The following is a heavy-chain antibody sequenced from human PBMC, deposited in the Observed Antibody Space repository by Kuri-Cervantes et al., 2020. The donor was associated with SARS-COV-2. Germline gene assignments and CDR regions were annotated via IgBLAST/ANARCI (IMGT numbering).Heavy chain of an antibody. CDR3: ARDIVYGDDWFDP. CDR1: GFTFSSYA. D-gene: IGHD4-17*01. V-gene: IGHV3-30*04. CDR2: ISYDGSNK. J-gene: IGHJ5*02. Sequence: GESLKISCAASGFTFSSYAMNWVRQAPGKGLEWVAFISYDGSNKYYADSVKGRFTISRDNSKNTLYLQMNSLRAEDTAVYYCARDIVYGDDWFDPWGQGTLVTVSS.